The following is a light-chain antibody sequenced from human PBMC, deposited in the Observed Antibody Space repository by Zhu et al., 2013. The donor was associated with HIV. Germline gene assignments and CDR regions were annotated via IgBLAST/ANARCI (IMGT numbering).Light chain of an antibody. J-gene: IGKJ2*01. V-gene: IGKV4-1*01. CDR1: QTILHDVNNRNY. Sequence: SQSPSFLAVSVGERAVIKCTSSQTILHDVNNRNYLGWYKHTLGQSPQLLIYRASLREVGVPERFTGSGSATNFTLAINGIHPEDAATYYCQQYFSLPYTFGPGDRRWRS. CDR2: RAS. CDR3: QQYFSLPYT.